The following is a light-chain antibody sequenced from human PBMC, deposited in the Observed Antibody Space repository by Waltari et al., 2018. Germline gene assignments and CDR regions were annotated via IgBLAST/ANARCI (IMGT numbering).Light chain of an antibody. CDR2: DVS. Sequence: QSALTQPASVSGSPGQSITISCTGTSSDVGGYNYVSWYQQHPGKAPKLMFYDVSNRPSGVSNRFSGSKSGNTASLTISGLQAEDEADYYCSSYTSSSTLYVFGSGTKVTVL. V-gene: IGLV2-14*03. CDR3: SSYTSSSTLYV. J-gene: IGLJ6*01. CDR1: SSDVGGYNY.